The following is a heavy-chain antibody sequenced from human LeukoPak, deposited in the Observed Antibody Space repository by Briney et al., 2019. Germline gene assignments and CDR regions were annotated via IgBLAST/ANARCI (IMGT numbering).Heavy chain of an antibody. Sequence: ASVKVSCKVSGYTLTELSMHWVRQAPGKGLEWMGGFDPEDGETIYAQKFQGRVTMTEDTSTDTAYMELSSLRSEDTAVYYCATADGSGYWFDPWGQGTLVTVSS. V-gene: IGHV1-24*01. J-gene: IGHJ5*02. CDR2: FDPEDGET. D-gene: IGHD3-9*01. CDR3: ATADGSGYWFDP. CDR1: GYTLTELS.